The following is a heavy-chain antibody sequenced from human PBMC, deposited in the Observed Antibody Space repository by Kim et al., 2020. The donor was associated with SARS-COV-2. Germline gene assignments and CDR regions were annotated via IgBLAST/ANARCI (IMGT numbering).Heavy chain of an antibody. J-gene: IGHJ4*02. CDR3: ARYLYGSGSPFDY. CDR2: IYYSGST. V-gene: IGHV4-39*01. Sequence: SETLSLTCTVSGGSISSSSYYWGWIRQPPGKGLEWIGSIYYSGSTYYNPSLKSRVTISVDTSKNQFSLKLSSVTAADTAVYYCARYLYGSGSPFDYWGQGTLVTVSS. D-gene: IGHD3-10*01. CDR1: GGSISSSSYY.